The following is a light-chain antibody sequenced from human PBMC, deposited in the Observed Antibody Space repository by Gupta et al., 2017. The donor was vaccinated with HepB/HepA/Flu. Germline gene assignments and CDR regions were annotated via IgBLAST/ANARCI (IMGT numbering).Light chain of an antibody. CDR2: FDD. Sequence: SSVVTQPSSVSVAPGMTASITCGGNNIGNYSVHWYQQKPGQAPVLIISFDDFRPSGIPERISGSNSGNTATLTITRVEAGDEADYYCQVWDNGSDHYVFGSGTTVTVL. V-gene: IGLV3-21*04. CDR1: NIGNYS. CDR3: QVWDNGSDHYV. J-gene: IGLJ1*01.